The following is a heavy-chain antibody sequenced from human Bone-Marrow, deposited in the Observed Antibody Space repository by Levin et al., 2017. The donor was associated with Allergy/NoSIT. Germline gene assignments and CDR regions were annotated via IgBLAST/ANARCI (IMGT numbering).Heavy chain of an antibody. D-gene: IGHD3-22*01. CDR2: IIPILGIA. CDR1: GGTFSSYT. CDR3: ASEKHLEYYDSSGYYDKYFDY. V-gene: IGHV1-69*02. Sequence: ASVKVSCKASGGTFSSYTISWVRQAPGQGLEWMGRIIPILGIANYAQKFQGRVTITADKSTSTAYMELSSLRSEDTAVYYCASEKHLEYYDSSGYYDKYFDYWGQGTLVTVSS. J-gene: IGHJ4*02.